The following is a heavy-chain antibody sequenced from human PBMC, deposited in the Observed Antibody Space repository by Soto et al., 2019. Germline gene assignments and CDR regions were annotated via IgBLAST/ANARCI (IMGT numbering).Heavy chain of an antibody. CDR3: ARDLALAGNY. Sequence: GGSLRLSCAASGFTFRSYAMNWVRQTQEKGLEWVSSISSTSTYTHYADSVKGRFTISRDNANNSLFLQMNSLRAEDTAIYYCARDLALAGNYWGQGTLVTVSS. V-gene: IGHV3-21*01. J-gene: IGHJ4*02. D-gene: IGHD6-19*01. CDR1: GFTFRSYA. CDR2: ISSTSTYT.